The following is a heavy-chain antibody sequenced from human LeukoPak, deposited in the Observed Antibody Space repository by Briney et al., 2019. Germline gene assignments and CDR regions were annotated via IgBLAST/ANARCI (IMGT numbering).Heavy chain of an antibody. CDR1: GGSISSGSYY. V-gene: IGHV4-61*02. J-gene: IGHJ4*02. CDR2: IYTSGST. Sequence: SETLSLTCTVSGGSISSGSYYWSWIRQPAGKGLEWIGRIYTSGSTNYNPSLESRVTISVDTSKNQFSLKLSSVTAADTAVYYCARDVLDTMIVNWGQGTLVTVSS. D-gene: IGHD3-22*01. CDR3: ARDVLDTMIVN.